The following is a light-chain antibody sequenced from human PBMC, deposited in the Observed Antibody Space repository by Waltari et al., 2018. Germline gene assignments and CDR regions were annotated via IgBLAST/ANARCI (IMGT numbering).Light chain of an antibody. Sequence: DIQLTQSPSFLSASVGDRVTITCRASHGISSSLAWFQQKPGRAPKLLIYAASTLPGGVPSRFSGSGSGTEFTLTIINLQPEDFATYYCQQANSDPLTFGGGTKVEMK. V-gene: IGKV1-9*01. J-gene: IGKJ4*01. CDR1: HGISSS. CDR3: QQANSDPLT. CDR2: AAS.